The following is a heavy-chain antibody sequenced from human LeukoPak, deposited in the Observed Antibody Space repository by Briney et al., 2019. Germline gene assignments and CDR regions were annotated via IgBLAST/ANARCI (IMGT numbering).Heavy chain of an antibody. CDR3: AISVRGYGGYGGC. CDR2: IWYDGSNK. J-gene: IGHJ4*02. V-gene: IGHV3-33*01. CDR1: GFTFSSYG. D-gene: IGHD5-12*01. Sequence: GGSLRLSCAASGFTFSSYGMHWVRQAPGKGLEWVAVIWYDGSNKYYADSVKGRFTISRDNSKNTLYLQMNSLRAEDTAVYYCAISVRGYGGYGGCWGQGTLVIVSS.